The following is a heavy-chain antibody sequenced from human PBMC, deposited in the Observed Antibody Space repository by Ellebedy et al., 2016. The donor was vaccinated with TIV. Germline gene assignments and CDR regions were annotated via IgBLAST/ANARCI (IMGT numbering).Heavy chain of an antibody. CDR2: IYTSGST. CDR3: AGVYSSGWTDY. CDR1: GGSISSYY. J-gene: IGHJ4*02. V-gene: IGHV4-4*07. Sequence: MPSETLSLTCTVSGGSISSYYWSWIRQPAGKGLEWIGRIYTSGSTNYNPSLQSRVTMSVDTSKNQFSLKLSSVTAADTAVYYCAGVYSSGWTDYWGQGTLVTVSS. D-gene: IGHD6-19*01.